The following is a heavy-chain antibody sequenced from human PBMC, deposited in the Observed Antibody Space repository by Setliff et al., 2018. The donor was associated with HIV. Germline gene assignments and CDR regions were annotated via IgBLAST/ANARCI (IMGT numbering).Heavy chain of an antibody. CDR2: IYYSGST. Sequence: LSLTCTVSDASISNYHWSWIRQPPGKGLEWIGYIYYSGSTYYNPSLKSRVTMSVDTSKNQFSLKLSSVTAADTAVYYCARGYNFWSGYYGMRFDPWGQGTLVTVSS. J-gene: IGHJ5*02. CDR1: DASISNYH. V-gene: IGHV4-59*04. CDR3: ARGYNFWSGYYGMRFDP. D-gene: IGHD3-3*01.